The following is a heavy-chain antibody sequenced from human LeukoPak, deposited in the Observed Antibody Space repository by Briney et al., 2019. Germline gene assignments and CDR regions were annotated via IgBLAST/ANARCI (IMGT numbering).Heavy chain of an antibody. Sequence: SETLSLTCTVSGGSISSSSYYWGWIRQPPGKGLEWIGSIYYSGSTYYNPSLKSRVTISVDTSKNQFSLKLSSVTAADTAVYYCARLGCSSTSCYSDYYYYMDVWGKGTTVTVSS. D-gene: IGHD2-2*01. J-gene: IGHJ6*03. V-gene: IGHV4-39*07. CDR2: IYYSGST. CDR3: ARLGCSSTSCYSDYYYYMDV. CDR1: GGSISSSSYY.